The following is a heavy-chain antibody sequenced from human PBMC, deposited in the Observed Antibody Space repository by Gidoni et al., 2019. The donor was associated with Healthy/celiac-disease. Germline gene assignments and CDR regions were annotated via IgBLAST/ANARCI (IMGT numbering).Heavy chain of an antibody. V-gene: IGHV3-23*04. J-gene: IGHJ6*02. CDR1: GFTFSSYA. CDR2: ISGSGGST. CDR3: AKDSGWYDYVMYV. D-gene: IGHD6-19*01. Sequence: EVQLVESGGGLVQPGGSLRLSCAASGFTFSSYAMSCVRQAPGKGLEWVSAISGSGGSTYYADSVKGRFTLSRDNSKNTLYLQMNSLRAEDTAVYYCAKDSGWYDYVMYVWVQGTTVTVSS.